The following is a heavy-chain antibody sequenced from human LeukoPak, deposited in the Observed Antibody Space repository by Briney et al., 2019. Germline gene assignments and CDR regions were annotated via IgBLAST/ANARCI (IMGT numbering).Heavy chain of an antibody. CDR1: GFSFSDYY. CDR2: ISTSVGNK. J-gene: IGHJ4*02. Sequence: PGGSLRLSCAAPGFSFSDYYMSWIRQAPGKGLEWVSYISTSVGNKYYADSVKGRFTISRDNAKNSLYLQMNSLRAEDTAVYYCARRSPTYYFDYWGQGTLVTVSS. V-gene: IGHV3-11*04. CDR3: ARRSPTYYFDY.